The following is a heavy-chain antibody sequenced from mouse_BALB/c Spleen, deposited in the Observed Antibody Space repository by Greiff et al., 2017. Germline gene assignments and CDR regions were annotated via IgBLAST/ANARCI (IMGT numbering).Heavy chain of an antibody. CDR3: ARYYGTLYAMDY. Sequence: EVKLEESGGGLVKPGGSLKLSCAASGFTFSSYAMSWVRQSPEKRLEWVAEISSGGSYTYYPDTVTGRFTISRDNAKNTLYLEMSSLRSEDTAMYYCARYYGTLYAMDYWGQGTSVTVSS. D-gene: IGHD1-1*01. V-gene: IGHV5-9-4*01. CDR2: ISSGGSYT. CDR1: GFTFSSYA. J-gene: IGHJ4*01.